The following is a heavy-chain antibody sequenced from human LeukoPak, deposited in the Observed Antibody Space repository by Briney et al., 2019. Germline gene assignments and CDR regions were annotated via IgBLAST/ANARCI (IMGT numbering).Heavy chain of an antibody. Sequence: GPLRLSCAASGFTFSNYGLNWIRKPPGKGLEWIGYISNSGSTNYHPPLKSRVTISVDTSKNQFSLKLSSVTAADTAVYYCARGYGSSSLYYYYYGMDVWGQGTTVTVSS. V-gene: IGHV4-59*12. CDR1: GFTFSNYG. D-gene: IGHD6-6*01. CDR2: ISNSGST. CDR3: ARGYGSSSLYYYYYGMDV. J-gene: IGHJ6*02.